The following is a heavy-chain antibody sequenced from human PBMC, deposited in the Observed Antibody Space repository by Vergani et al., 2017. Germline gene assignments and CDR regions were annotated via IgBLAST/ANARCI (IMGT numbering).Heavy chain of an antibody. D-gene: IGHD6-19*01. CDR1: GGSFSGYY. Sequence: QVQLQQWGAGLLKPSETLSLTCAVYGGSFSGYYWSWIRQPPGQGLEWIGEINNSGSTNYTPSLKSRVTISVDTSKNQFSLKLSSVTAADTAVYYWARAPYSSGWYLGGTDYWGQGTLVTVSS. CDR3: ARAPYSSGWYLGGTDY. J-gene: IGHJ4*02. CDR2: INNSGST. V-gene: IGHV4-34*01.